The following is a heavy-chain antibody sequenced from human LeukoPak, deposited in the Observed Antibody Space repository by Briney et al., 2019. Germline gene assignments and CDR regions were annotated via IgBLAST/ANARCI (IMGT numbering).Heavy chain of an antibody. CDR3: ARDRYTGYSSGWYRYFDY. CDR1: GFTVSSNY. Sequence: PGGSLRLSCAASGFTVSSNYMSWVRQAPGKGLEWVSVIYSGGSTYYADSVKCRFTISRDNSKNTLYLPMNSLRAEDTAVYYCARDRYTGYSSGWYRYFDYWGQGTLVTVSS. D-gene: IGHD6-19*01. CDR2: IYSGGST. V-gene: IGHV3-53*01. J-gene: IGHJ4*02.